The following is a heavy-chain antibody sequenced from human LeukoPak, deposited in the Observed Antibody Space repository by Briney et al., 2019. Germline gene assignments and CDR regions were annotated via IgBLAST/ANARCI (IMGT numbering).Heavy chain of an antibody. J-gene: IGHJ4*02. CDR3: AREDRYYFDY. Sequence: ASETLSLTCTVSGGSISSGGYYWSWIRQHPGKGPEWIGYIYYSGSTYYNPSLKSRVTISVDTSKNQFSLKLSSVTAADTAVYYCAREDRYYFDYWGQGTLVTVSS. CDR1: GGSISSGGYY. V-gene: IGHV4-31*03. CDR2: IYYSGST. D-gene: IGHD1-14*01.